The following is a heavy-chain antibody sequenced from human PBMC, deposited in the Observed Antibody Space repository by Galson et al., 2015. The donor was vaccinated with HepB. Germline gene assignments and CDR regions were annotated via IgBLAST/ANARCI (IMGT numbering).Heavy chain of an antibody. Sequence: SLRLSCAASGFTFSSYWMSWVRQAPGKGLEWVANIKQDGSEKYYVDSVKGRFTISRDNAKNSLYLQMNSPRAEDTAVYYCARDGLKYQLLYGMDVWGQGTTVTVSS. CDR3: ARDGLKYQLLYGMDV. CDR1: GFTFSSYW. D-gene: IGHD2-2*01. J-gene: IGHJ6*02. CDR2: IKQDGSEK. V-gene: IGHV3-7*03.